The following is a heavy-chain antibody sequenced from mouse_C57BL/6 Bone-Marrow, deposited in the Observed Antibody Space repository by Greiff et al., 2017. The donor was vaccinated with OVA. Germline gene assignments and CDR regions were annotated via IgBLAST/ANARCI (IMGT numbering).Heavy chain of an antibody. CDR3: ARRITTVGDY. D-gene: IGHD1-1*01. CDR1: GYTFTDYY. J-gene: IGHJ2*01. CDR2: INPNNGGT. V-gene: IGHV1-26*01. Sequence: VQLQQSGPELVKPGASVKISCKASGYTFTDYYMNWVKQSHGKSLEWIGDINPNNGGTSYNQKFKGKATLTVDKSSSTAYMELRSLTSEDSAVYYCARRITTVGDYWGQGTTLTVSS.